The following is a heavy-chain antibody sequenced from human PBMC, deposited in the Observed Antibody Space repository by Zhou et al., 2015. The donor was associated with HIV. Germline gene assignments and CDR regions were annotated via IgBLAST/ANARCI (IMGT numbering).Heavy chain of an antibody. V-gene: IGHV1-69*01. CDR2: IIPIFGTA. Sequence: QVQLVQSGAEVKKPGSSVKVSCKASGGTFSSYAISWVRQAPGQGLEWMGGIIPIFGTANYAQKFQGRVTITADESTSTAYMELSSLRSEDTAVYYCARVHYDILTGYRGEDYYYGMDVWGQGTTVTVSS. J-gene: IGHJ6*02. CDR3: ARVHYDILTGYRGEDYYYGMDV. CDR1: GGTFSSYA. D-gene: IGHD3-9*01.